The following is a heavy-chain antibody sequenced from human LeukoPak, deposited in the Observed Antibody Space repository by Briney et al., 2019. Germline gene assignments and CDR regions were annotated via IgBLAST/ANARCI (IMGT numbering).Heavy chain of an antibody. J-gene: IGHJ4*02. V-gene: IGHV4-4*07. CDR1: SGSISSYY. CDR3: AREYSSGWLPDY. D-gene: IGHD6-19*01. Sequence: SETLSLTCTVSSGSISSYYWSWIRQPAGKGLEWIGRIYTSGSTNYNPSLKSRLTMSVDTSKNQFSLKLSSVTAADTAVYYCAREYSSGWLPDYWGQGTLFTVSS. CDR2: IYTSGST.